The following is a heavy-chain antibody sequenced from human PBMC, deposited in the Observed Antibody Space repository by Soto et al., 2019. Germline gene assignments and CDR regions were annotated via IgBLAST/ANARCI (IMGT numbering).Heavy chain of an antibody. CDR2: IYYTGIT. D-gene: IGHD2-21*01. J-gene: IGHJ5*02. CDR1: GGSVSGVDYF. CDR3: AREERKGIISWFDP. Sequence: SETLSLTCTVSGGSVSGVDYFWSWIRQSPGKGLGWISYIYYTGITHLNPSLKSRLTMAVDPSKNEFSLKLTSVSAADTAVYFCAREERKGIISWFDPWGQGTPVTVSS. V-gene: IGHV4-30-4*01.